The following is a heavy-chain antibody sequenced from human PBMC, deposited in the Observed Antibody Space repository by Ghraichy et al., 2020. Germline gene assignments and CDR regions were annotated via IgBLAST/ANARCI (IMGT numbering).Heavy chain of an antibody. D-gene: IGHD3-9*01. CDR2: IIPIFGTA. V-gene: IGHV1-69*06. Sequence: SVKVSCKASGGTFSSYAISWVRQAPGQGLEWMGGIIPIFGTANYAQKFQGRVTITADKSTSTAYMELSSLRSEDTAVYYCAESKVGDILTGYYYYYYYGMDVWGQGTTVTVSS. CDR1: GGTFSSYA. J-gene: IGHJ6*02. CDR3: AESKVGDILTGYYYYYYYGMDV.